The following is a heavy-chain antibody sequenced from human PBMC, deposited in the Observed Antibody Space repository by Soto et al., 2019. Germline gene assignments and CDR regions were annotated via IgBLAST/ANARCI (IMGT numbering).Heavy chain of an antibody. Sequence: QVQLVQSGAEVKKPGSLVKVSCKASGGTFSSYAIIWVRQVPGQGLEWMGGIIPIFGTANYAQKFQGRVTITADESTRTAYMELSSLRSEDTAVYYCARTMIALRVGFDIWGQGTVVTVSS. J-gene: IGHJ3*02. CDR2: IIPIFGTA. D-gene: IGHD3-22*01. V-gene: IGHV1-69*12. CDR3: ARTMIALRVGFDI. CDR1: GGTFSSYA.